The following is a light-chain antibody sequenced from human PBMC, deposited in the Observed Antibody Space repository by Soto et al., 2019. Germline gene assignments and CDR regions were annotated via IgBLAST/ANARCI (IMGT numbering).Light chain of an antibody. CDR2: GNS. CDR1: SSNIGAGYD. V-gene: IGLV1-40*01. CDR3: SSYSSTNTLYV. Sequence: QSVLTQPPSVSGAPGQRVTISCTGSSSNIGAGYDVHWYQQLPGTAPKLLIYGNSNRPSGVPDRFSGSKSGTSASLTISGLQTGDEGDYYCSSYSSTNTLYVFGTGTKVTVL. J-gene: IGLJ1*01.